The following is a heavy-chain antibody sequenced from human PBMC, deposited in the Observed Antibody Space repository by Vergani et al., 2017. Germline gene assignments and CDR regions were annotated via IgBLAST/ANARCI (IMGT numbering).Heavy chain of an antibody. Sequence: QVQLQESGPGLVKPSETLSLTCTVSGGSISSSSYYWGWIRQPPGKGLEWIGSIYYSGSTYYNPSLKSRVTISVDTSKNQFSLKLSSVTAADTAVYYCARAGYSSGWYVVSNYWGQGTLVTVSS. CDR3: ARAGYSSGWYVVSNY. D-gene: IGHD6-19*01. CDR1: GGSISSSSYY. J-gene: IGHJ4*02. CDR2: IYYSGST. V-gene: IGHV4-39*01.